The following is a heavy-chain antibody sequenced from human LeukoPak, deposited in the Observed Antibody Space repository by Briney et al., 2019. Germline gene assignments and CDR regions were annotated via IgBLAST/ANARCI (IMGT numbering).Heavy chain of an antibody. CDR1: GYTFTNYG. Sequence: ASVKVSCKASGYTFTNYGISWVRHAPGQGLQGMGWISAYSGNTNYAQKLQSRVIMTTDTSTSTAYMELRSLRSDDTAVYYCARATISGYYYSPAFDIWGQGTILTVSS. V-gene: IGHV1-18*01. CDR2: ISAYSGNT. J-gene: IGHJ3*02. CDR3: ARATISGYYYSPAFDI. D-gene: IGHD3-22*01.